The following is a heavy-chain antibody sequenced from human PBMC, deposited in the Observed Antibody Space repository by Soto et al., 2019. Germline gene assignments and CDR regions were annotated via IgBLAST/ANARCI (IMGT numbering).Heavy chain of an antibody. CDR1: GGSISSYY. Sequence: SETLSLTCTVSGGSISSYYWSWIRQPPGKGLEWIGYIYYSGSTNYNPSLKSRVTISVDTSKNQFSLKLSSVTAADTAVYYCARHLEYCSGGSCGTYYFDYWGQGTLVTVSS. J-gene: IGHJ4*02. V-gene: IGHV4-59*08. CDR3: ARHLEYCSGGSCGTYYFDY. D-gene: IGHD2-15*01. CDR2: IYYSGST.